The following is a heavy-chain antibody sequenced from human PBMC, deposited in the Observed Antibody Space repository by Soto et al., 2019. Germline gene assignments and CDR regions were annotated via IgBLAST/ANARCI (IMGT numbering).Heavy chain of an antibody. V-gene: IGHV3-11*01. Sequence: PGGSLRLSCAASGFTFSDYYMSWIRQAPGKGLGWVSAISKSGETTYYADSVKGRFTISRDSSKNTLYLQMNSLRADDTAVYYCLKYCSSTTCYSYYAMDVWGQGTTVTVSS. CDR1: GFTFSDYY. D-gene: IGHD2-2*01. CDR3: LKYCSSTTCYSYYAMDV. CDR2: ISKSGETT. J-gene: IGHJ6*02.